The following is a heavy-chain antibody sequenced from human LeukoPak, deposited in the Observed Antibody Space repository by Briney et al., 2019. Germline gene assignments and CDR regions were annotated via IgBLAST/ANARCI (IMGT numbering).Heavy chain of an antibody. CDR1: GFTFSDYY. V-gene: IGHV3-11*06. D-gene: IGHD3-10*01. J-gene: IGHJ4*02. CDR3: ETGSGHYYGSGSYPGN. CDR2: ISSSTSYT. Sequence: TGGALRLSCAASGFTFSDYYMSWIRQAPGEGLEWVSYISSSTSYTNYADSVKGRLTISRDTAKNSLYLQMNSLRAEDTAVYYCETGSGHYYGSGSYPGNWGQGTLVTVSS.